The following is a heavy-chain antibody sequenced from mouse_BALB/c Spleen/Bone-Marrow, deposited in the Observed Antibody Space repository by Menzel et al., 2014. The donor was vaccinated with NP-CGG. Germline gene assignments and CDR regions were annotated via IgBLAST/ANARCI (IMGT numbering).Heavy chain of an antibody. Sequence: QVQLQQSGAELVKPGASVKLSCKASGYTFTSYWMHWVKQRPGQGLEWIGEIDPSDSYTNYNQKFKGKATLTVDKSSSTAYMQLSSLTPEDSAVYYCARGGNDYDGYLYFDVWGAGTTVTVSS. CDR1: GYTFTSYW. J-gene: IGHJ1*01. CDR3: ARGGNDYDGYLYFDV. CDR2: IDPSDSYT. D-gene: IGHD2-4*01. V-gene: IGHV1-69*02.